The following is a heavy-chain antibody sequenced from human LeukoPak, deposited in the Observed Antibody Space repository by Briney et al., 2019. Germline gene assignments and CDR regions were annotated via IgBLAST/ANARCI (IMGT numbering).Heavy chain of an antibody. CDR3: AKAGFGEFRPNWFDP. Sequence: GGSLRLSCAASGFTFSSYWMSWVRQAPGKGLEWVSAISGSGGSTYYADSVKGRFTISRDNSKNTLYLQMNSLRAEDTAVYYCAKAGFGEFRPNWFDPWGQGTLVTVSS. D-gene: IGHD3-10*01. V-gene: IGHV3-23*01. CDR2: ISGSGGST. CDR1: GFTFSSYW. J-gene: IGHJ5*02.